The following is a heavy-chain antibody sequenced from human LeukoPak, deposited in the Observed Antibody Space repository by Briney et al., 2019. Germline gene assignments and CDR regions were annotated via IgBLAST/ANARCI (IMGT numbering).Heavy chain of an antibody. Sequence: GWSLRLSCAASGFTFSSYDMTWGRQAPGRGLEWVSSISPSGGVTFYSDSVRGRFTLSRDYSQDTLFLQMTSLRAEDTALYYCAKAHVPTMIRGVVSSDWGQGTLVTVSS. CDR3: AKAHVPTMIRGVVSSD. D-gene: IGHD3-10*01. CDR2: ISPSGGVT. J-gene: IGHJ4*02. V-gene: IGHV3-23*01. CDR1: GFTFSSYD.